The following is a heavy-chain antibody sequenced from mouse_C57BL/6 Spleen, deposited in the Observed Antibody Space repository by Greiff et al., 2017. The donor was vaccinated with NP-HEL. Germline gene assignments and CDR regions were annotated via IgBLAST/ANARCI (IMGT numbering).Heavy chain of an antibody. CDR1: GFTFSNYW. D-gene: IGHD1-1*01. Sequence: EVKLEESGGGLVQPGGSMKLSCVASGFTFSNYWMNWVRQSPEKGLEWVAQIRLKSDNYATHYAESVKGRFTISRDDSKSSVYLQMNNLRAEDTGIYYCTDVTTGNYFDYWGQGTTLTVSS. V-gene: IGHV6-3*01. CDR2: IRLKSDNYAT. J-gene: IGHJ2*01. CDR3: TDVTTGNYFDY.